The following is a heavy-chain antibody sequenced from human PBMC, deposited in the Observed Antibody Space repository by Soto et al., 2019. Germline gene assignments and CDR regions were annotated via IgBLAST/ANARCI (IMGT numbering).Heavy chain of an antibody. CDR2: ISYGGGTT. J-gene: IGHJ4*02. CDR3: AKNPGYYYDSTGYHFDY. D-gene: IGHD3-22*01. V-gene: IGHV3-23*01. CDR1: EFTFSNYA. Sequence: EVQLLESGGGLVQPGGSLRLSCAASEFTFSNYAMSWVRQAPGKGPEWVSAISYGGGTTYYADSVKGRFTISRDNSKNPXYLQMNSPRAEDTAVYYCAKNPGYYYDSTGYHFDYWGQGTLVTVSS.